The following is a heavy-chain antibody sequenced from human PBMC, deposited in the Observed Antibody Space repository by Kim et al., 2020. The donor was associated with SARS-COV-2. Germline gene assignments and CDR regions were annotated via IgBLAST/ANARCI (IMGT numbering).Heavy chain of an antibody. D-gene: IGHD5-12*01. J-gene: IGHJ6*01. CDR2: ISYDVNNI. CDR3: ARDGGYDSNYYYGMDV. CDR1: GFTFSNFG. Sequence: GGSLRLSCAASGFTFSNFGMHWVRQAPGKGLEWVAFISYDVNNIHYVDSVKGRFTISRDNSKNTLYLQMSSMRAEDTAVYYCARDGGYDSNYYYGMDVWG. V-gene: IGHV3-33*05.